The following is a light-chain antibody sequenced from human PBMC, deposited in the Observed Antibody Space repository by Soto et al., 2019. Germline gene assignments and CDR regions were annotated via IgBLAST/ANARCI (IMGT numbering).Light chain of an antibody. CDR1: QTISTY. Sequence: DIQMTQSPSSLSASVGDRVTITCRASQTISTYLNWYQQKPGKAPRLLIYDASSLLSGVPSRFSGSGSGTDFTLTIASLQPEDFSTYYCQQSYSTPTFGQGTKVEIK. J-gene: IGKJ1*01. V-gene: IGKV1-39*01. CDR3: QQSYSTPT. CDR2: DAS.